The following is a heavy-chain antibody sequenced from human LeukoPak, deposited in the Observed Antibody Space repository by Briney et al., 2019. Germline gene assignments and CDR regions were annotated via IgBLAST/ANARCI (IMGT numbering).Heavy chain of an antibody. V-gene: IGHV1-24*01. Sequence: ASVTVSCKVSGATLTEVSMHWVRQAPGKGLEWMGGYGPEDGETIYAQNFQGRVTMTDDSSTDTVYMDLSSLRSEDTAMYYCATDNFEYWGQGTQVTVSS. CDR2: YGPEDGET. CDR3: ATDNFEY. J-gene: IGHJ4*02. CDR1: GATLTEVS.